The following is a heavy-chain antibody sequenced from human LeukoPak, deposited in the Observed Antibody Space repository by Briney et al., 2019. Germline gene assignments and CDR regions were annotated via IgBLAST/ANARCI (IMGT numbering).Heavy chain of an antibody. V-gene: IGHV1-69*04. CDR1: GGTFSSYA. CDR2: IIPILGIA. J-gene: IGHJ6*02. D-gene: IGHD6-19*01. Sequence: SVKVSCKASGGTFSSYAISWVRQAPGQGLEWMGRIIPILGIANYAQKFQGRVTITADKSTSTAYMELSSLRSEDTAVYYCAVTASIAVAGTYYYYGMDVWGQGTTVTVSS. CDR3: AVTASIAVAGTYYYYGMDV.